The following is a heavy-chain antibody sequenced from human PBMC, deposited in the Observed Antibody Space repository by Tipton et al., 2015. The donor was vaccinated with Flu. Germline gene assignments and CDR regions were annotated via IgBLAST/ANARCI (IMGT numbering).Heavy chain of an antibody. CDR1: GFTFSIYA. J-gene: IGHJ6*02. Sequence: GSLRLSCAASGFTFSIYAMSWVRQAPGKRLEWISGIGSAGDTYYLDSVKGRFTISRENGKNSLYLQMNSLGAGDTAVYFCARGPLPDSNWYNGMDVWGQGTTVTVSS. CDR3: ARGPLPDSNWYNGMDV. CDR2: IGSAGDT. D-gene: IGHD6-13*01. V-gene: IGHV3-13*01.